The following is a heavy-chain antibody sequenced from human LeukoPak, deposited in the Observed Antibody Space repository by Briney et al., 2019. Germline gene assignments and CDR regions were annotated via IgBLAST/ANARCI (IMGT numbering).Heavy chain of an antibody. V-gene: IGHV4-39*01. D-gene: IGHD2/OR15-2a*01. CDR2: IYYSGST. Sequence: SETLSLTCTVSGCSISSSSYYWGWIRQPPGKGLEWIGSIYYSGSTYYNPSLKSRVTISVDTSKNQFSLKLSSVTAADTAVYYCASSTIVSGSPLNWGQGTLVTVSS. J-gene: IGHJ4*02. CDR1: GCSISSSSYY. CDR3: ASSTIVSGSPLN.